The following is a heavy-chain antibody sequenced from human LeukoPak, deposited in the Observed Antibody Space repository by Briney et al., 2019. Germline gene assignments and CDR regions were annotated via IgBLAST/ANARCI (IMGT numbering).Heavy chain of an antibody. CDR3: ARARWCSSTSCYFAAFDI. CDR2: ISSSGSTI. J-gene: IGHJ3*02. Sequence: PGGSLRLSCAVSGFTFSSYEMNWVRQAPGKGLEWVSYISSSGSTIYYADSVKGRFTISRDNAKNSLYLQMNSLRAEDTAVYYCARARWCSSTSCYFAAFDIWGQGTMVTVSS. D-gene: IGHD2-2*01. CDR1: GFTFSSYE. V-gene: IGHV3-48*03.